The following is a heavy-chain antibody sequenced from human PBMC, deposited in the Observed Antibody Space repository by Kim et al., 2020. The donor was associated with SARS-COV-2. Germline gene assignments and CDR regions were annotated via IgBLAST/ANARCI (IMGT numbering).Heavy chain of an antibody. V-gene: IGHV3-30*07. Sequence: DSVKGRFTISRDNSKNTLYLQMNSLRAEDTAVYYCARGRASSSWYWMFDYWGQGTLVTVSS. D-gene: IGHD6-13*01. J-gene: IGHJ4*02. CDR3: ARGRASSSWYWMFDY.